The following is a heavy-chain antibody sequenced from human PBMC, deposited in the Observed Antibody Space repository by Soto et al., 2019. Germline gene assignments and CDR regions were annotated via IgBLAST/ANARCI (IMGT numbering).Heavy chain of an antibody. CDR2: IYYSANT. D-gene: IGHD3-10*01. Sequence: QVQLQESGPRLVKPSQTLSLTCSVSGGSISSGGYYWSWIRQPPGKGLEWIGYIYYSANTHYNPSLKGRVSISADTSKNQFSLNLSSVTAADTAVYYCARSGGNSYYYGMDVWGQGTTVTVSS. V-gene: IGHV4-31*02. J-gene: IGHJ6*02. CDR1: GGSISSGGYY. CDR3: ARSGGNSYYYGMDV.